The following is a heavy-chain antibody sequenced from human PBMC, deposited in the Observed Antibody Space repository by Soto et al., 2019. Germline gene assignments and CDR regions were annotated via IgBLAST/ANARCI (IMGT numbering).Heavy chain of an antibody. V-gene: IGHV4-39*01. J-gene: IGHJ4*02. Sequence: SETLSLTCTVSDVSVSSSSYYWGRVRQQPANGLEWIWSIYYSGSTYYNPSLESRVTISVDKSKNQFSLKLMSLSAADTAVYYCGRLEGLATISYYFDYWGQGALVTVSS. D-gene: IGHD3-9*01. CDR2: IYYSGST. CDR1: DVSVSSSSYY. CDR3: GRLEGLATISYYFDY.